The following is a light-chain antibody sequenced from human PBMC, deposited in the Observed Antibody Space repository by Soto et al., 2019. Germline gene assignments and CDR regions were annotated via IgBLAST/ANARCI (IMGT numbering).Light chain of an antibody. J-gene: IGKJ4*01. CDR3: QQYNTGPLT. CDR2: GAS. Sequence: EIVMTHSPATLSVSPGERATLSCRASQGVTTNLAWYQQKPGQAPSALIYGASTRATGIPARFSGSGSGTELSLTITGLHCGDFEVYYCQQYNTGPLTFSGGTKVALK. CDR1: QGVTTN. V-gene: IGKV3-15*01.